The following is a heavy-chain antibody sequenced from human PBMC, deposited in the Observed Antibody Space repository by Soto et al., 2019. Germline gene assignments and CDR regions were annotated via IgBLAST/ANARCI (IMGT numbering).Heavy chain of an antibody. CDR2: IYYSGST. V-gene: IGHV4-39*01. CDR3: ARHLWFGELPYYFDY. CDR1: GGSISSSSYY. J-gene: IGHJ4*02. Sequence: SETLSRTCTVSGGSISSSSYYWGWIRQPPGKGLEWIGSIYYSGSTYYNPSLKSRVTISVDTSKNQFSLKLSSVTAADTAVYYCARHLWFGELPYYFDYWGQGTLVTVSS. D-gene: IGHD3-10*01.